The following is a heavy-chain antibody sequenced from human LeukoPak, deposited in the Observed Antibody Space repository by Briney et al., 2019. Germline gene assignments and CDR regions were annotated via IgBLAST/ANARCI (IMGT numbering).Heavy chain of an antibody. CDR2: IIPIFGIA. V-gene: IGHV1-69*04. D-gene: IGHD6-6*01. J-gene: IGHJ4*02. Sequence: ASVKVSCKASGGTFSSYAISWVRQAPGQGLEWMGRIIPIFGIANYAQKFQGRVTITADKSTSTAYMELRSLRSEDTAVYYCARDTSLYSSSSSHYFDYWGQGTLVTVSS. CDR1: GGTFSSYA. CDR3: ARDTSLYSSSSSHYFDY.